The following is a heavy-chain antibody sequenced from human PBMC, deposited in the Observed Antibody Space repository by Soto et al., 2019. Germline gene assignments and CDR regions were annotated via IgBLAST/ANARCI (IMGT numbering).Heavy chain of an antibody. CDR1: GGSISSGDYY. Sequence: PSETLSLTCTVSGGSISSGDYYWAWIRQPPGKGLEWIGTIYYSGGTYYNPSLKSRVTISADTSRNQFSLRLSSVTATDTAVYFCASRAPPNWFDPWGQGTLVTVSS. CDR3: ASRAPPNWFDP. V-gene: IGHV4-39*01. CDR2: IYYSGGT. J-gene: IGHJ5*02.